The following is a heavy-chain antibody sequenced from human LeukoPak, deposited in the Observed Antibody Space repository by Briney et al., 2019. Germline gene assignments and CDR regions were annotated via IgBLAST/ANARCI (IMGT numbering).Heavy chain of an antibody. J-gene: IGHJ4*02. V-gene: IGHV3-30*03. CDR2: ISYDGSNK. Sequence: GGSLRLSCAASGFTFSSYGMHWVRQAPGKGLEWVAVISYDGSNKYYADSVKGRFTISRDNSKNTLYLQMNSLRAEDTAVYYCASSGYSSSWNFDYWGQGTLVTVSS. CDR1: GFTFSSYG. CDR3: ASSGYSSSWNFDY. D-gene: IGHD6-13*01.